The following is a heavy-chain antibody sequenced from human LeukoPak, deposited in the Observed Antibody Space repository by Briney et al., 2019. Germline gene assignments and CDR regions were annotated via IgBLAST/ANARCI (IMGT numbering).Heavy chain of an antibody. J-gene: IGHJ4*02. CDR2: INQGGTEK. CDR3: ARDGPPAGLYFDN. CDR1: GFSFNTFW. Sequence: GGSLGLSCATSGFSFNTFWMNWVRQAPGKGLERVASINQGGTEKYYVDSVKGRFTISRDNAKNSLYLQMYGLTAEDTAVYYCARDGPPAGLYFDNWGQGTLVTVSS. V-gene: IGHV3-7*01. D-gene: IGHD2-2*01.